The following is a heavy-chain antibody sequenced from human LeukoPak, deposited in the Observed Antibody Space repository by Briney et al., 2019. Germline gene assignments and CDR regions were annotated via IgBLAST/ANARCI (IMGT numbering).Heavy chain of an antibody. Sequence: GGSLRLSCAASGFTFSSYSMNWVRQAPGKGLEWVSSISGSSSSYIYYADSVKGRFTISRDNAKNSLYLQMNSLRAEDTAVYYCAREEGVPSSWYVDWGQGTLVTVSS. V-gene: IGHV3-21*01. CDR2: ISGSSSSYI. CDR1: GFTFSSYS. CDR3: AREEGVPSSWYVD. D-gene: IGHD6-13*01. J-gene: IGHJ4*02.